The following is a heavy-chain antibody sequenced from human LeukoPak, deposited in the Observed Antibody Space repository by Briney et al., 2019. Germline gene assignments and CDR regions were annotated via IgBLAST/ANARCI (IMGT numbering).Heavy chain of an antibody. D-gene: IGHD1-26*01. Sequence: ASVKVSCKASGYTFTGYYMHWVRQPPGQGLEWMGWINPNSGGTNYAQKFQGRVTMTRDTSISTACMELSRLRSDDTAVYYCAREGGGSYYRDFDYWGQGTLVTVSS. V-gene: IGHV1-2*02. J-gene: IGHJ4*02. CDR2: INPNSGGT. CDR1: GYTFTGYY. CDR3: AREGGGSYYRDFDY.